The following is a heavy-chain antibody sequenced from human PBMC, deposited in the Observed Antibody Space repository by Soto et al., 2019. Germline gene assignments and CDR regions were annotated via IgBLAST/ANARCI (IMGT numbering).Heavy chain of an antibody. CDR3: AALRLYSSSWEPGY. CDR2: INAGNGNT. CDR1: GYTFTSYA. J-gene: IGHJ4*02. D-gene: IGHD6-13*01. Sequence: GASVKVSCKASGYTFTSYAMHWVRQAPGQRLEWMGWINAGNGNTKYSQRFQGRVTITRDMSTSTAYMELSSLRSGDTAVYYCAALRLYSSSWEPGYWGQGTLVTVSS. V-gene: IGHV1-3*01.